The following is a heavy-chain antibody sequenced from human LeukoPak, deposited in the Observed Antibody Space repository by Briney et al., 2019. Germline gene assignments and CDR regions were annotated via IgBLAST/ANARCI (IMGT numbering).Heavy chain of an antibody. CDR3: ARHYSSGWSDY. V-gene: IGHV4-39*01. D-gene: IGHD6-19*01. CDR2: IYYSGST. CDR1: GGSISSSSYY. J-gene: IGHJ4*02. Sequence: SETLSLTCTVSGGSISSSSYYWGWIRQPPGKGLEWIGSIYYSGSTYYNPSLKSLVTISVDTSKNQFSLKLSSVTAADTAVYYCARHYSSGWSDYWGQGTLVTVPS.